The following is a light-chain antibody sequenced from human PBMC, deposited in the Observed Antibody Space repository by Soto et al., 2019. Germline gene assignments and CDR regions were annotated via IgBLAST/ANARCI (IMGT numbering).Light chain of an antibody. J-gene: IGKJ1*01. CDR2: GAS. CDR1: QSVSSH. V-gene: IGKV3-15*01. Sequence: EIVLTQSPTTLSVSPGGRPTLACRTSQSVSSHVAWYQQKHGQAPRLIIHGASTRATAIPARFSGSGYGTDFNLTISSLETEDLAVYYCQQRSNWPRTFGQGTKVDIK. CDR3: QQRSNWPRT.